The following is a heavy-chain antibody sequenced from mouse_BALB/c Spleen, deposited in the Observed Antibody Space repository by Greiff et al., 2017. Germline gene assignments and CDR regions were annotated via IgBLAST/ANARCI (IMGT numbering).Heavy chain of an antibody. CDR2: IRLKSNNYAT. CDR3: TSSLYFDV. CDR1: GFTFSNYW. V-gene: IGHV6-6*02. Sequence: EVNLVESGGGLVQPGGSMKLSCVASGFTFSNYWMNWVRQSPEKGLEWVAEIRLKSNNYATHYAESVKGRFTISRDDSKSSVYLQMNNLRAEDTGIYYCTSSLYFDVWGAGTTVTVSS. J-gene: IGHJ1*01.